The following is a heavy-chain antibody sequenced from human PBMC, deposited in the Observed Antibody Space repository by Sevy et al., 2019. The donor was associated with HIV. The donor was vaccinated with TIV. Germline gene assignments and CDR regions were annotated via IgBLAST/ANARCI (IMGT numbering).Heavy chain of an antibody. Sequence: GGSLRLSCGASGFTVSDAWMSWVRQAPGKGLEWVGRIKSKTDGGTTDYVAPVKGRLTISRHDSKNTLYLQMNSLKTEDTAVYYCTTAPGVTIFGVVKDYWGQGTLVTVSS. CDR2: IKSKTDGGTT. CDR3: TTAPGVTIFGVVKDY. CDR1: GFTVSDAW. V-gene: IGHV3-15*01. D-gene: IGHD3-3*01. J-gene: IGHJ4*02.